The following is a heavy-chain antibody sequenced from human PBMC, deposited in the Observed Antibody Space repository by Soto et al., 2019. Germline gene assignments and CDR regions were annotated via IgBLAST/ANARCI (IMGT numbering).Heavy chain of an antibody. CDR1: GGTFSSYA. CDR3: ARGSPIAVAANWFDP. CDR2: IIPIFGTA. V-gene: IGHV1-69*06. Sequence: ASVKVSCKASGGTFSSYAISWVRQAPGQGLEWMGGIIPIFGTANYAQKFQGRVTITADKSTSTAYMELSSLRSEDTAVYYCARGSPIAVAANWFDPWGQGTLVTVSS. J-gene: IGHJ5*02. D-gene: IGHD6-19*01.